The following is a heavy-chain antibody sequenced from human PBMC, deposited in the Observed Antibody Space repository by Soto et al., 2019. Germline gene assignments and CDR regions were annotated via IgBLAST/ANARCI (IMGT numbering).Heavy chain of an antibody. J-gene: IGHJ3*02. D-gene: IGHD6-19*01. CDR1: GFTFSDYG. CDR2: ISYEGSNK. V-gene: IGHV3-30*18. Sequence: QVQLVESGGGVVQPGRSLRLSCAASGFTFSDYGMHWVRQAPGKGLEWVAVISYEGSNKYYADSVQGRFTTSRDNSKNTVYLHMNSLRAEDTAVYFCAKGWPGYSSGWFAFDIWGQGTMVTVSS. CDR3: AKGWPGYSSGWFAFDI.